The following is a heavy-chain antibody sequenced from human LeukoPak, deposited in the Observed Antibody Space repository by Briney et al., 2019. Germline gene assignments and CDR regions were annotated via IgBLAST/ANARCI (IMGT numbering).Heavy chain of an antibody. J-gene: IGHJ4*02. V-gene: IGHV1-69*04. CDR1: GGTFSSYA. CDR2: IIPILGIA. D-gene: IGHD3-22*01. Sequence: SVKVSCKASGGTFSSYAISWVRQAPGQGLEWMGRIIPILGIANYAQKFQGRVTITADKSTSTAYMELSSLRSEDTAVYYCASPYDYDSSGYLRWGQGTLVTVSS. CDR3: ASPYDYDSSGYLR.